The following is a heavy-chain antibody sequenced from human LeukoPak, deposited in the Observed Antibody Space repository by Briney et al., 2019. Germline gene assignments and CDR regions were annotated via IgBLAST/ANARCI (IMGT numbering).Heavy chain of an antibody. J-gene: IGHJ5*02. Sequence: GGSLRLSCVVSGFTFSDYYMSWIRQAPGKGLEWISYITNTGSTIKYADSVRGRFTISRDNAKNSLYLQLNSLRAEDTAVYYCARNLGYCSGENCYYFAPWGQGTLVTVSS. CDR3: ARNLGYCSGENCYYFAP. V-gene: IGHV3-11*04. D-gene: IGHD2-15*01. CDR2: ITNTGSTI. CDR1: GFTFSDYY.